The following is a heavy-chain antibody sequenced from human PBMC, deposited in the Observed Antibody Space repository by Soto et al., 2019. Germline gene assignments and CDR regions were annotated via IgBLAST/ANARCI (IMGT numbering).Heavy chain of an antibody. Sequence: QVQLVQSGAEVKKPGASVKVSCKASGYTFTNYGISWVRQAPGQGLEWMGWNSAYNGNTNYAQKLQGRDTMTTDTXTXXAYMELRSLRSDDTAVYYCARRQWLVGGYHYGMDVWGQGTTVTVSS. CDR2: NSAYNGNT. D-gene: IGHD6-19*01. J-gene: IGHJ6*02. CDR3: ARRQWLVGGYHYGMDV. V-gene: IGHV1-18*01. CDR1: GYTFTNYG.